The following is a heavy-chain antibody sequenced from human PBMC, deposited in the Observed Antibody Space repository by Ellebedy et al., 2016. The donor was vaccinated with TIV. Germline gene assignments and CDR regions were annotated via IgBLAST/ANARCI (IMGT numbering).Heavy chain of an antibody. J-gene: IGHJ3*02. CDR3: ATQGVIRDPDAFDI. CDR1: GDSINSYY. V-gene: IGHV4-59*01. D-gene: IGHD3-22*01. Sequence: SETLSLXCTVSGDSINSYYWSWMRQPPGKGLEWIGYIHYSGSTNYNPSLKSRVTISINTSKNQFSLKLNSVTAADTAVYYCATQGVIRDPDAFDIWGQGTIVTVSS. CDR2: IHYSGST.